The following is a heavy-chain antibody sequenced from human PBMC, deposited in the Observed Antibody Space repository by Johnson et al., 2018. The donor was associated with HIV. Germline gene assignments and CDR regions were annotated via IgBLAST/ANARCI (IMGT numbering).Heavy chain of an antibody. D-gene: IGHD6-13*01. CDR3: ARDRRGHLSWSSDAFDI. V-gene: IGHV3-74*01. CDR2: LNSDGSST. Sequence: VQLVESGGDLVKPGGSLRLSCVGSGFTFSTNWLHWVRQAPGKGLVWVSRLNSDGSSTSYADSVQGRFTISRDNAKNTLYRQMNSLRAEDTAVYYCARDRRGHLSWSSDAFDIWGQGTMVTVSS. CDR1: GFTFSTNW. J-gene: IGHJ3*02.